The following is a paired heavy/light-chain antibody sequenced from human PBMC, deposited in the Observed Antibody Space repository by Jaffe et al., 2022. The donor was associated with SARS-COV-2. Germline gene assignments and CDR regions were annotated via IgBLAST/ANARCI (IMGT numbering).Heavy chain of an antibody. D-gene: IGHD5-18*01. CDR2: ITASGDST. V-gene: IGHV3-23*01. CDR3: AKLRGRSYGNLDY. CDR1: GFSFSSYA. J-gene: IGHJ4*02. Sequence: EVQLLESGGDLVQPGESLRLSCAASGFSFSSYATTWVRQAPGKGLEWVSGITASGDSTFYADSVRGRFTISRDNSKNTLYLQMKSLRAEDTAVYYCAKLRGRSYGNLDYWGQGTLVTVSS.
Light chain of an antibody. CDR3: QQAQSFPYT. V-gene: IGKV1-12*01. J-gene: IGKJ2*01. Sequence: DIQMTQSPSSVFASVGDRVTITCRASQGISDWLAWYQQKPGKAPKLLIYEVSNLQSGVPSRFSGGGSGTDFTLTITSLQPEDFATYYCQQAQSFPYTFGQGTKLEIK. CDR1: QGISDW. CDR2: EVS.